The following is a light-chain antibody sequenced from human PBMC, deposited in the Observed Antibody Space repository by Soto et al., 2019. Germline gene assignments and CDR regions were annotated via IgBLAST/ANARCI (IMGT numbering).Light chain of an antibody. J-gene: IGKJ5*01. CDR1: QSVSGSY. V-gene: IGKV3D-20*02. Sequence: ENVLTQAPGTLSLSPGERATLSCRASQSVSGSYLAWYQQKPGQAPRLFIYGASSRATGIPARFSGSGSGTDFTLTISRLEPEDFAIYYCQQHNDWPTFGQGTRLEIK. CDR2: GAS. CDR3: QQHNDWPT.